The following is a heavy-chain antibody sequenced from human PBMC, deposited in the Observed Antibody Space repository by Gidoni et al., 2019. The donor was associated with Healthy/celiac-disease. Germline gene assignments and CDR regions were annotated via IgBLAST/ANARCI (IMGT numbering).Heavy chain of an antibody. Sequence: QVQLVESGGGVVQPGRSLRLSCAASGFTFSSYGMPWVRQAPGKGLEWVAVISYDGSNKYYADSVKGRFTISRDNSKNTLYLQMNSLRAEDTAVYYCAKDWEPLLWFGESTPLDFDYWGQGTLVTVSS. CDR2: ISYDGSNK. D-gene: IGHD3-10*01. V-gene: IGHV3-30*18. CDR3: AKDWEPLLWFGESTPLDFDY. J-gene: IGHJ4*02. CDR1: GFTFSSYG.